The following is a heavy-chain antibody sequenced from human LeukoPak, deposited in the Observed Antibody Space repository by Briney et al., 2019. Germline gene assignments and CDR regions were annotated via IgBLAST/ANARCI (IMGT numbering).Heavy chain of an antibody. D-gene: IGHD3-3*01. J-gene: IGHJ6*02. V-gene: IGHV1-8*01. CDR2: MDPNSGNT. CDR1: GYTFTSYD. CDR3: ASGSTYYDFWSGYYFGYYYGMDV. Sequence: ASVKVSCKASGYTFTSYDINWVRQATGQGLEWMGWMDPNSGNTDYAQKFQGRVTMTRNTSISTAYMELSSLRSEDTAVYYCASGSTYYDFWSGYYFGYYYGMDVWGQGTTVTVSS.